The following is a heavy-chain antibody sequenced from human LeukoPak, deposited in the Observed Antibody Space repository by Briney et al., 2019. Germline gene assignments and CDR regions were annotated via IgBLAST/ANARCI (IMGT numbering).Heavy chain of an antibody. D-gene: IGHD5-24*01. CDR2: INPNSGGT. J-gene: IGHJ4*02. CDR1: GYTFTGYY. Sequence: ASVKVSCKASGYTFTGYYMQWVRQAPGHGLEWMGRINPNSGGTNYAQKFQGRVTMTRDTSISTAYMELSRLRSDDTAVYYCAQMATTLTRNFDYWGQGTLVTVSS. V-gene: IGHV1-2*06. CDR3: AQMATTLTRNFDY.